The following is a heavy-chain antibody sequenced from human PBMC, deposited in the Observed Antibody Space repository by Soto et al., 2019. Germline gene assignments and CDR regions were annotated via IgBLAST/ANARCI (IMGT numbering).Heavy chain of an antibody. J-gene: IGHJ4*02. CDR2: INPILSMS. D-gene: IGHD3-10*01. V-gene: IGHV1-69*02. CDR3: ATSYGSGYRAFDY. Sequence: QVQLVQSGAEVKKPGSSEKVSCKASGDTFSFYTINWVRQAPGLGLEWVGRINPILSMSNYAQKFQGRVTMTADKSTSTAYMELRSLRSEDTAIYYCATSYGSGYRAFDYWGQGALVTVSS. CDR1: GDTFSFYT.